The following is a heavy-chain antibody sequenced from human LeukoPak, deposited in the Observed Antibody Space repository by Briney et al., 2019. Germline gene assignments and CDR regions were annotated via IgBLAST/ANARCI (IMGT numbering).Heavy chain of an antibody. D-gene: IGHD2-15*01. CDR1: GFTFSSYS. CDR3: ARDRRGCSGGSCYPPNFDY. J-gene: IGHJ4*02. V-gene: IGHV3-21*01. Sequence: GGSLRLSCAASGFTFSSYSMNWVRQAPGKGLEWVSSISSSSSYIYYADSVKGRFTISRDNAKNSLYLQMNSLRAEDTAVYYCARDRRGCSGGSCYPPNFDYWGQGTLVTVSS. CDR2: ISSSSSYI.